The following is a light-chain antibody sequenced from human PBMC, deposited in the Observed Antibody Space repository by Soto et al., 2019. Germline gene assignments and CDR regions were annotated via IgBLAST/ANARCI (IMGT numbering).Light chain of an antibody. J-gene: IGLJ1*01. CDR2: EVT. CDR3: NSYPTLSNRV. CDR1: STDIGAYNY. Sequence: QSVLTQPASVSGSPGQSITISCTGTSTDIGAYNYVSWYQQHPGKAPKLLIYEVTNRPSGVSNRFSGSNSGNTASLTISGLQAEDEANYYCNSYPTLSNRVFGTGTKVTVL. V-gene: IGLV2-14*01.